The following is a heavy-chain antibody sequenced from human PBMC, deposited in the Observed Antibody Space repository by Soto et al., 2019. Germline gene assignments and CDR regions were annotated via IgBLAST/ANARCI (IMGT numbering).Heavy chain of an antibody. CDR2: INLTGGT. V-gene: IGHV4-34*01. CDR1: GGPVTGWS. D-gene: IGHD3-9*01. Sequence: DTLSSPGPPLGGPVTGWSWTWIRQPPGKGLEWIGEINLTGGTHYTPSLKSRVTMSVDTSKIQFSLKLSSVTAADTAVYYFARSSVRYFDWYYLDYWGQGTLVTVSS. CDR3: ARSSVRYFDWYYLDY. J-gene: IGHJ4*02.